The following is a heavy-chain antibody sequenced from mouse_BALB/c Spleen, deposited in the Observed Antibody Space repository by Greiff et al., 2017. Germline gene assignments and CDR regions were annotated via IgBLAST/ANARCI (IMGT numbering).Heavy chain of an antibody. CDR1: GFAFSSYD. J-gene: IGHJ4*01. CDR3: AREEALYAMDY. V-gene: IGHV5-12-1*01. CDR2: ISSGGGST. Sequence: DVMLVESGGGLVKPGGSLKLSCAASGFAFSSYDMSWVRQTPEKRLEWVAYISSGGGSTYYPDTVKGRFTISRDNAKNTLYLQMSSLKSEDTAMYYCAREEALYAMDYWGQGTSVTVSS. D-gene: IGHD3-1*01.